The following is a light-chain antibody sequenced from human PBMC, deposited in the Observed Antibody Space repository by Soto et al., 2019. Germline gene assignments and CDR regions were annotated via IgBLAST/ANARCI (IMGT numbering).Light chain of an antibody. Sequence: DIQMTQSPSTLSASVGDRVTITCRASESISSWLAWYQQKAGKAPKLLIYDVSSLKSGVPSRFSGSGSGTEFTLTISSLQPDDFATYYCQQYNTYSAFGQGTKVDIK. J-gene: IGKJ1*01. CDR3: QQYNTYSA. CDR1: ESISSW. CDR2: DVS. V-gene: IGKV1-5*01.